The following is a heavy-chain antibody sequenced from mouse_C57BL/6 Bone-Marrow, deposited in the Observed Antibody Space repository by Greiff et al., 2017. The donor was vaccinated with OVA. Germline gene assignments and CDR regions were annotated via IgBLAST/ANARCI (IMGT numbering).Heavy chain of an antibody. CDR3: ASAGYYDYYWYFEG. CDR1: GFNIKDYY. CDR2: IDPEDGDT. D-gene: IGHD2-4*01. J-gene: IGHJ1*03. Sequence: VQLQQSGAELVKPGASVKLSCTASGFNIKDYYMHWVKQRTEQGLEWIGRIDPEDGDTNYAPKFQGKATITADTSSNTAYLQLSSLTSEDTAVYYCASAGYYDYYWYFEGWGTGPTVTVSS. V-gene: IGHV14-2*01.